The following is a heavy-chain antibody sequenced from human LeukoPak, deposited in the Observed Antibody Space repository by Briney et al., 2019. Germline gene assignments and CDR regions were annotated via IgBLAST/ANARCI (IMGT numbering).Heavy chain of an antibody. V-gene: IGHV1-18*01. J-gene: IGHJ5*02. Sequence: ASVKVSCKASGYSFISYGISWVRQAPGQGLEWMGWISPYNGNSKYTDKVQGRVTMTTDTSTSTAYMELRSLRSDDTAVYYCARGLAVVNWFDPWGQGSLVTVSS. D-gene: IGHD3-22*01. CDR1: GYSFISYG. CDR2: ISPYNGNS. CDR3: ARGLAVVNWFDP.